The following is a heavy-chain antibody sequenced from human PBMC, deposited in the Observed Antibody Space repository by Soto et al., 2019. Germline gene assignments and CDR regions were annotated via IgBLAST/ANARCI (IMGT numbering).Heavy chain of an antibody. D-gene: IGHD2-2*01. CDR1: GYSFISHY. Sequence: QVQLVQSGAEVTRPGASVKVSCKASGYSFISHYIHWVRQAPGQGLEWMGSINPSGGSATLAQKSQGRVAMTRDTSTSTVYVELTILRSEDAAVYYCARDYLSSKLSLSYFDFWGQGTLVTVSS. J-gene: IGHJ4*02. CDR2: INPSGGSA. CDR3: ARDYLSSKLSLSYFDF. V-gene: IGHV1-46*01.